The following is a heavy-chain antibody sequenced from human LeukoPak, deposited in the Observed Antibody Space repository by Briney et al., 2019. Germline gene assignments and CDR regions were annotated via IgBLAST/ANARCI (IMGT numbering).Heavy chain of an antibody. Sequence: ASVKVSCKASGYTFTGYYMHWVRQAPGQGLEWMGWINPNSGGTNYAQKFQGRVTMTRDTSISTAYMELSRLRSDDTAVYYCARSIVVVTALYFDYWGQGTLVTVSS. CDR2: INPNSGGT. CDR1: GYTFTGYY. D-gene: IGHD2-21*02. CDR3: ARSIVVVTALYFDY. J-gene: IGHJ4*02. V-gene: IGHV1-2*02.